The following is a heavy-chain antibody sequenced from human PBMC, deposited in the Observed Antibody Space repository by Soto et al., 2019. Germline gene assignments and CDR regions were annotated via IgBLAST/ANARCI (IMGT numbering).Heavy chain of an antibody. Sequence: SDTLSLTCGVSGYSISSGYYWGWLRQPPGKGLECIGSIYHGGSTYYNPSLNSRVTLSIDMTNNHVSLILNSVTAADTAVYYCARVGPWVPYYYDSSPYTFENWFDPWGQGTLVTVSS. D-gene: IGHD3-22*01. CDR2: IYHGGST. CDR1: GYSISSGYY. J-gene: IGHJ5*02. CDR3: ARVGPWVPYYYDSSPYTFENWFDP. V-gene: IGHV4-38-2*01.